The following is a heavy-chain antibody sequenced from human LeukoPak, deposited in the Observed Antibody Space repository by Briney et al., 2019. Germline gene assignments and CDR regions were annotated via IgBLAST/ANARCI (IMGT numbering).Heavy chain of an antibody. V-gene: IGHV3-21*01. J-gene: IGHJ4*02. Sequence: GGPLRLSCAASGFAFSTYSMNWVRQAPGKGLEWVSSISSSSTYIYYADSVKGRVTISRDNAKNSLYLQMNSLRAEDTAVYYCARVLSGCETTRCELDYWGQGTLVTVSS. CDR3: ARVLSGCETTRCELDY. CDR2: ISSSSTYI. CDR1: GFAFSTYS. D-gene: IGHD1-26*01.